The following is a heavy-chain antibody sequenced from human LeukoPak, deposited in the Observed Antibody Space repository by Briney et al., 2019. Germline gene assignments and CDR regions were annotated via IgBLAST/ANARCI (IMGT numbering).Heavy chain of an antibody. CDR3: ARVGGSGWYNHFDY. V-gene: IGHV3-7*01. CDR1: GFTFSSYW. Sequence: AGGSLRLSCAASGFTFSSYWMSRVRQAPGKGLEWVANIKQDGSEKYYVDSVKGRFTISRDNAKNSLYLQMNSLRAEDTAVYYCARVGGSGWYNHFDYWGQGTLVTVSS. D-gene: IGHD6-19*01. J-gene: IGHJ4*02. CDR2: IKQDGSEK.